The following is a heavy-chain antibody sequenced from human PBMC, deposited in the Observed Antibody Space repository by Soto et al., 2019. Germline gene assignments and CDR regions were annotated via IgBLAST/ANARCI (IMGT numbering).Heavy chain of an antibody. CDR3: AHTDAPGYQLLDRLYDY. Sequence: SGPTLVNPTQTLTLTCTFSGFSLSTSGVGVGWIRQPPGKALEWLALIYWDDDKRYSPSLKSRLTITKDTSKNQVVLTMTNMDPVDTATYYCAHTDAPGYQLLDRLYDYWGQGTLVTVSS. V-gene: IGHV2-5*02. J-gene: IGHJ4*02. CDR2: IYWDDDK. D-gene: IGHD2-2*01. CDR1: GFSLSTSGVG.